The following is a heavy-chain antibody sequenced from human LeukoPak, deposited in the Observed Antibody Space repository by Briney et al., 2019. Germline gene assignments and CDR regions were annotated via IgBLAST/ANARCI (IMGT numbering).Heavy chain of an antibody. D-gene: IGHD3-3*01. V-gene: IGHV1-24*01. CDR1: GYTLTQLS. CDR2: FDLEDGHT. CDR3: ATDLEWFLS. J-gene: IGHJ5*01. Sequence: ASVKVSCKVSGYTLTQLSMHWVRQAPGRGLEWMGGFDLEDGHTIYAQKFQGRVTMTKDTSTDTAYMELSSLTSEDTAVYYCATDLEWFLSWGQGTLVTVSS.